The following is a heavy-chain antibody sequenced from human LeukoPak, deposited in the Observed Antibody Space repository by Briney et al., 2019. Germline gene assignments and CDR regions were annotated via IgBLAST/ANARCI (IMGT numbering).Heavy chain of an antibody. CDR2: IYYSGGT. Sequence: PSETLSLTCTVSGGSISSYYWSWIRQPPGTGLEWIAYIYYSGGTNYNPSLKSRVTISVDTSKNQFSLKLSSVTAADTAVYYCARVNYGSGSSRGFDYWGQGTLVTVSS. D-gene: IGHD3-10*01. CDR3: ARVNYGSGSSRGFDY. CDR1: GGSISSYY. J-gene: IGHJ4*02. V-gene: IGHV4-59*01.